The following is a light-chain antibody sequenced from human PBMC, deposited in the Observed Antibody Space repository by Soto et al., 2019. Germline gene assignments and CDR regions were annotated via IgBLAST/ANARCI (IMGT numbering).Light chain of an antibody. Sequence: DIVMTQSPLSLPVTPGEPASISCRSSQSLLQSNGYTYLDWYLQKSGQSPQLLIYLTSIRASGVPERFNGSGSGTDFTLKISKVEAEDVGVYYCMQALQTPPWTFGQGTKVEIK. CDR3: MQALQTPPWT. J-gene: IGKJ1*01. V-gene: IGKV2-28*01. CDR1: QSLLQSNGYTY. CDR2: LTS.